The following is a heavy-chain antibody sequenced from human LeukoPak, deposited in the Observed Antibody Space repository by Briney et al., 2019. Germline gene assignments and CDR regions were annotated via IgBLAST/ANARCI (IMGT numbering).Heavy chain of an antibody. CDR3: ARGPRTYYYDSSGYPLQH. D-gene: IGHD3-22*01. Sequence: PSETLSLTCTVSGGSISSDDYYWSWIRQPPGKGLEWIGYISYSGNTYYNPSLKSRVTISVDTSKNQFSLKLSSVTVADTAVYYCARGPRTYYYDSSGYPLQHWGQGTLVTVSS. J-gene: IGHJ1*01. V-gene: IGHV4-30-4*01. CDR2: ISYSGNT. CDR1: GGSISSDDYY.